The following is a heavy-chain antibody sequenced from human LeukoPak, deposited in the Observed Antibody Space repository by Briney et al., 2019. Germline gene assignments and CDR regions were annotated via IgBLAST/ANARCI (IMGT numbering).Heavy chain of an antibody. CDR2: IYHSGST. V-gene: IGHV4-38-2*02. Sequence: SETLSLTCTVSGYSISSGYYWSWIRQPPGKGLEWIGYIYHSGSTYYNPSLKSRVTISVDRSKNQFSLKLSSVTAADTAVYYCARASGEHDAFDIWGQGTMVTVSS. CDR3: ARASGEHDAFDI. J-gene: IGHJ3*02. CDR1: GYSISSGYY. D-gene: IGHD3-16*01.